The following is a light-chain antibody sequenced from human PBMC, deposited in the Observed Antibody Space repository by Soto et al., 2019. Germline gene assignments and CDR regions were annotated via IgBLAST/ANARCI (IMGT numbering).Light chain of an antibody. CDR3: TSYAGNNNLV. Sequence: QSVLTQPPSASGSPGQSVTISCTGTSSDYVSWYQQHPGKAPKLLIYEVIKRPSGVPDRFSGSKSGNTASLTVSGLQAEDEADYHCTSYAGNNNLVFGGGTKVTVL. CDR1: SSDY. V-gene: IGLV2-8*01. J-gene: IGLJ2*01. CDR2: EVI.